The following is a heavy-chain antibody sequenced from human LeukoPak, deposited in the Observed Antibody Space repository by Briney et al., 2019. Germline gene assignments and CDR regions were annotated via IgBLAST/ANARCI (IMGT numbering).Heavy chain of an antibody. CDR3: TRGPDYFDGSGYYPYYFDY. Sequence: GGSLRLSCAASGFTFSSYWMNWVRQAPGKGLEWVSSISSMSSYIYYADSVKGRFTISRDNAKNSLYLQMNSLRAEDTAIYYCTRGPDYFDGSGYYPYYFDYWGQGTLVTVSS. D-gene: IGHD3-22*01. CDR1: GFTFSSYW. CDR2: ISSMSSYI. J-gene: IGHJ4*02. V-gene: IGHV3-21*01.